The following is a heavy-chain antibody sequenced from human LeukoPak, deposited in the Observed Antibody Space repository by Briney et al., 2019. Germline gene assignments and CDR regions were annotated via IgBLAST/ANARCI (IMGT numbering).Heavy chain of an antibody. CDR1: GYTFTGYY. Sequence: GASVKVSCKASGYTFTGYYMHWVRQAPGQGLEWMGWINPNSGGTNYAQKFQGRVTMTRDTSISTAYMELSRLRSDDTAVYYCARDLGLYYYYGMDVWGQGTTVTVSS. CDR2: INPNSGGT. CDR3: ARDLGLYYYYGMDV. J-gene: IGHJ6*02. V-gene: IGHV1-2*02.